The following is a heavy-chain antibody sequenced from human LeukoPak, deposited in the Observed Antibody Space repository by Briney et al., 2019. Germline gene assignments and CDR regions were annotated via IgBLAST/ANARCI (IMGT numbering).Heavy chain of an antibody. CDR2: MNPNSGNT. Sequence: ASVKVSCKASGYTFTSYDINWVRQATGQGLEWMGWMNPNSGNTGYAQKFQGRVTTTRNTSISTAYMELSSLRSEDTAVYYCARGFRITIFGVVIQDNWFDPWGQGTLVTVSS. CDR3: ARGFRITIFGVVIQDNWFDP. D-gene: IGHD3-3*01. J-gene: IGHJ5*02. CDR1: GYTFTSYD. V-gene: IGHV1-8*01.